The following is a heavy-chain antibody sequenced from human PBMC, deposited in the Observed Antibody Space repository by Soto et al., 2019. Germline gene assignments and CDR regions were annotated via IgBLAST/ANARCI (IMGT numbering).Heavy chain of an antibody. CDR3: ARQIYDSDTGPNFQYYFDS. CDR2: IDPSDSQT. V-gene: IGHV5-10-1*01. J-gene: IGHJ4*02. Sequence: GESLKISCKASGYSFISLWITWVRQKPGKGLEWMGRIDPSDSQTYYSPSFRGHVTISATKSITTVFLQWSSLRASDTAMYYCARQIYDSDTGPNFQYYFDSWGQGTPVTVSS. CDR1: GYSFISLW. D-gene: IGHD3-22*01.